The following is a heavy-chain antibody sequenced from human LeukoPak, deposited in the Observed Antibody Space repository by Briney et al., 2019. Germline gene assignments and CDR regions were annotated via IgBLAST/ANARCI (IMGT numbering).Heavy chain of an antibody. D-gene: IGHD6-19*01. CDR2: ISSSSSYI. V-gene: IGHV3-21*01. J-gene: IGHJ4*02. CDR3: ARDRTYSSGSPGD. CDR1: GFTFSSYS. Sequence: SGGSLRLSCAASGFTFSSYSMNWVRQAPGKGPEWVSSISSSSSYIYYADSVKGRFTISRDNAKNSLYLQMNSLRAEDTAVYYCARDRTYSSGSPGDWGQGTLVTVSS.